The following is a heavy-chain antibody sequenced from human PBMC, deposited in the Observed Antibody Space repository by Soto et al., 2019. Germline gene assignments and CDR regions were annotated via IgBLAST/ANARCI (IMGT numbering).Heavy chain of an antibody. V-gene: IGHV4-4*07. CDR2: VCPGGRT. Sequence: QVHLQESGPGVVKASETLSLTCSLSGGSTSGKYWSWIRQSAGKGLEWIGEVCPGGRTNYSPTLKREVRIAVEGSKNQFSLRLTSVTVADTAVYYCARGDYGQYDAYNWFDPWGQGNLVIVAS. J-gene: IGHJ5*02. D-gene: IGHD3-10*01. CDR1: GGSTSGKY. CDR3: ARGDYGQYDAYNWFDP.